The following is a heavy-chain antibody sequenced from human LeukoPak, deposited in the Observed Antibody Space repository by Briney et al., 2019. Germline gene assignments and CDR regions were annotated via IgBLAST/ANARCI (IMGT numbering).Heavy chain of an antibody. J-gene: IGHJ4*02. CDR1: GYTFTSYG. D-gene: IGHD3-9*01. V-gene: IGHV1-18*01. Sequence: ASVKVSCKASGYTFTSYGISWVRQAPGQGLEWMGWINAYNGNTNYAQKLQGRVTMTTDTSTSTAYMELRSLRSDDTAVYYCARATGKDILTGRKLDNWGQGTLVTVSS. CDR2: INAYNGNT. CDR3: ARATGKDILTGRKLDN.